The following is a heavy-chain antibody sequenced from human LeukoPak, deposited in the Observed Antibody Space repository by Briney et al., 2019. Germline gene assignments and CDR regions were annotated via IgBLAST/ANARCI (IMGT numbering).Heavy chain of an antibody. J-gene: IGHJ4*02. CDR3: ASFQQRTKNFDF. D-gene: IGHD6-25*01. Sequence: ASVKVSCKASGYSFTGYYMHWVRQAPGQGLEWMGWINPNSGGTNYAQKFQGRVTMTRDTSISTAYMELSKLRSDDTAVYYCASFQQRTKNFDFWGQGTLVTVSS. CDR2: INPNSGGT. V-gene: IGHV1-2*02. CDR1: GYSFTGYY.